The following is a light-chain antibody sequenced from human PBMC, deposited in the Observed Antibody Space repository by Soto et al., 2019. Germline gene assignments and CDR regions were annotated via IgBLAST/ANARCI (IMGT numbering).Light chain of an antibody. CDR3: TSYTTSSTYV. CDR2: DVN. CDR1: SSDVGFYNY. Sequence: ALTQPASVSGSPGQSIAISCTGTSSDVGFYNYVSWYQQHPGKAPKLMVYDVNNRPSGVSNRFSGSKSGNTASLTISGLQAEDEADYYCTSYTTSSTYVFGTGTKVTVL. J-gene: IGLJ1*01. V-gene: IGLV2-14*03.